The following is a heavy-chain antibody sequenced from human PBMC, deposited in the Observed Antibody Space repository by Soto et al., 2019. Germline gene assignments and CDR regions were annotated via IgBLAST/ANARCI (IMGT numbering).Heavy chain of an antibody. D-gene: IGHD3-10*01. J-gene: IGHJ4*02. Sequence: EVQLEESGGGLVQPGESLRLSCAASGFTFSAHSMNWVRQAPGKGLEWVSYISRSSDTKFYADSVKGRFTISRDNAKNSLYLHMNSLRAEDTAVYYCARYGSVSNYRDPFDSWGQGTLVTVSS. CDR1: GFTFSAHS. CDR3: ARYGSVSNYRDPFDS. V-gene: IGHV3-48*01. CDR2: ISRSSDTK.